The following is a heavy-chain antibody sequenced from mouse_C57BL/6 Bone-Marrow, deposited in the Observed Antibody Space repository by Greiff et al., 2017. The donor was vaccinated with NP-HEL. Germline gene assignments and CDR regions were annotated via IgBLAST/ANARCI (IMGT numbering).Heavy chain of an antibody. CDR2: IYPRSGNT. V-gene: IGHV1-81*01. J-gene: IGHJ3*01. CDR3: ARFPY. Sequence: VQLQQSGAELARPGASVKLSCKASGYTFTSYGISWVKQRTGQGLEWIGEIYPRSGNTYYNEKFKGKATLTADKSSSTAYMGLRSLTSEDSAVYFCARFPYWGQGTLVTVSA. CDR1: GYTFTSYG.